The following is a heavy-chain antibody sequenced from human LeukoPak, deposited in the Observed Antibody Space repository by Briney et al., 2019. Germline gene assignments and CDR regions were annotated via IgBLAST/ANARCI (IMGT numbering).Heavy chain of an antibody. J-gene: IGHJ6*03. V-gene: IGHV3-11*04. CDR2: ISSSGSTI. Sequence: GGSLRLSCAASGFTFSDYYMSWIRQAPGKGLEWVSYISSSGSTIYYADSVKGRFTISRDNAKNSLYLQMNSLRAEDTAVYYCAREGGTYCGGDCYPGDYYYYYMDVWGKGTTVTVSS. D-gene: IGHD2-21*02. CDR3: AREGGTYCGGDCYPGDYYYYYMDV. CDR1: GFTFSDYY.